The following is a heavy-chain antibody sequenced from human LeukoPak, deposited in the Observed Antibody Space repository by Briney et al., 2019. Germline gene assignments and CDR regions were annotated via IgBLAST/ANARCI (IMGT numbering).Heavy chain of an antibody. J-gene: IGHJ4*02. V-gene: IGHV4-34*01. D-gene: IGHD1-26*01. CDR3: ARLIVGATGYYFDY. CDR2: INHSGST. CDR1: GGSFSGYY. Sequence: SETLSLTCAVYGGSFSGYYWSWIRQPPGKGLEWIGEINHSGSTNYNPSLKSRVTISVDTSKNQFSLKLSSVTAADTAVYYCARLIVGATGYYFDYWGQGTLVTVSS.